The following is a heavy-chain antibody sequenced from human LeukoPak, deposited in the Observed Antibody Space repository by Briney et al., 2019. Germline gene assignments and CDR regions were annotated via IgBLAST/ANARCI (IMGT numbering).Heavy chain of an antibody. D-gene: IGHD6-19*01. J-gene: IGHJ5*02. CDR1: GFTFDDYA. CDR3: AKDLGSGWFPPDFDP. V-gene: IGHV3-9*01. CDR2: ISWNSGSI. Sequence: PGRSLRLSCAASGFTFDDYAMHWVRHAPGKGLEWVSGISWNSGSIGYADSVKGRFTISRDNAKNSLYLQMNSLRAEDTALYYCAKDLGSGWFPPDFDPWGQGTLVTVSS.